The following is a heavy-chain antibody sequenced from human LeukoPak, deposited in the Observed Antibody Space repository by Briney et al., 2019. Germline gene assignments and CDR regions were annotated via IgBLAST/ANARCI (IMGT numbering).Heavy chain of an antibody. J-gene: IGHJ4*02. CDR2: IIPILGIA. V-gene: IGHV1-69*04. D-gene: IGHD3-9*01. Sequence: SVTVSCKASGGTFSSYAISWVRQAPGQGLEWMGRIIPILGIANYAQKFQGRVTITADKSTSTAYMELSSLRSEDTAVYYCATISEGYDILTGYYTRPSSYFDYWGQGTLVTVSS. CDR3: ATISEGYDILTGYYTRPSSYFDY. CDR1: GGTFSSYA.